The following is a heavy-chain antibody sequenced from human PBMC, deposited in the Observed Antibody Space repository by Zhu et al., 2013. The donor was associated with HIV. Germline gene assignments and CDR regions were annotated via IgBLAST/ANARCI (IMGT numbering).Heavy chain of an antibody. D-gene: IGHD6-13*01. Sequence: QVQLVQSGAEVKKPGSSVKVSCKASGGTFSSYAISWVRQAPGQGLEWMGGIIPIFGTANYAQKFQGRVTITADKSTSTAYMELSSLRSEDTAVYYCASSGGVLEEFIAAAGWNYWGQGNPGSPSPQ. CDR2: IIPIFGTA. V-gene: IGHV1-69*06. CDR3: ASSGGVLEEFIAAAGWNY. J-gene: IGHJ4*02. CDR1: GGTFSSYA.